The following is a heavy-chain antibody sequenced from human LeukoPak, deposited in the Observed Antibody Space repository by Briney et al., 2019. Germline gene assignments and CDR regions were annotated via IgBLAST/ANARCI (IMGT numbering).Heavy chain of an antibody. CDR2: IYYSGST. CDR3: ARYVPVKTGPTKSSFDY. V-gene: IGHV4-39*07. Sequence: SETLSLTCTVSGGSISSSSYYWGWIRQPPGKGLEWIGSIYYSGSTYYNPSLKSRVTISVDTSRSQFSLNLRSVTAADTAVYFCARYVPVKTGPTKSSFDYWGQGTLVTVSS. CDR1: GGSISSSSYY. J-gene: IGHJ4*02. D-gene: IGHD1-1*01.